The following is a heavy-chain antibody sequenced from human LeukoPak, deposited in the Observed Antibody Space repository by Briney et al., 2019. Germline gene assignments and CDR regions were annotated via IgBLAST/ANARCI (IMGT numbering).Heavy chain of an antibody. CDR1: GYSFTSYG. J-gene: IGHJ4*02. V-gene: IGHV5-51*01. Sequence: GESRKISGKGSGYSFTSYGIGWVGQVRGKGREWMGIGYPGDSDTRYRPSFQGQVTISGDKSISTAYLQWTSLKPSATATYYCARRATRSGFYVDYWGQGPLVTVSS. CDR3: ARRATRSGFYVDY. D-gene: IGHD3-3*01. CDR2: GYPGDSDT.